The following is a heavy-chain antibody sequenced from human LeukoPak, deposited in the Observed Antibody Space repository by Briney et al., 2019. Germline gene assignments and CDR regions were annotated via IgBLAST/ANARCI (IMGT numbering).Heavy chain of an antibody. D-gene: IGHD3-22*01. J-gene: IGHJ4*02. CDR1: GYSISSGYY. Sequence: SETLSLICAVSGYSISSGYYWGWIRQPPGKGLEWIGSIYHSGSTYYNPSLKSRVTISVDTSKNQFSLKLSSVTAADTAVYYCARSQEGDYYDSSGYYIDYWGQGTLVTVSS. V-gene: IGHV4-38-2*01. CDR2: IYHSGST. CDR3: ARSQEGDYYDSSGYYIDY.